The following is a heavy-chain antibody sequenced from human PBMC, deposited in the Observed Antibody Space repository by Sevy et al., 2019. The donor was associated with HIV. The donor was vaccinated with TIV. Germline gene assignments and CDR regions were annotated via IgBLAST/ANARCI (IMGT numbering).Heavy chain of an antibody. V-gene: IGHV3-11*01. D-gene: IGHD2-2*01. J-gene: IGHJ5*02. Sequence: GGSLRLSCAASGFTFSDYYMTWIRQAPGKGLEWVSYISSSGTTMFYADSVKGRFTISRDNAKNSLFLKMNSLRAEDTAVYYCARAGDDYCSSTDCNQNWFDPWGQGTLVTVSS. CDR1: GFTFSDYY. CDR3: ARAGDDYCSSTDCNQNWFDP. CDR2: ISSSGTTM.